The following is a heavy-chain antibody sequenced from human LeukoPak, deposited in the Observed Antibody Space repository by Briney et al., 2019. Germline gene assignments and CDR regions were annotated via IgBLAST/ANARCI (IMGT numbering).Heavy chain of an antibody. D-gene: IGHD3-10*01. V-gene: IGHV4-34*01. Sequence: SETLSLTCAVYGGSFSGYYWSWIRQPPGKGLEWIGEINHSGSTNYNPSLKSRVTISVDTSKNQFSLKLSSVTAADTAVYYCARGLSYYYGSGSPSGASRRVPYFDYWGKGTLVTVSS. CDR1: GGSFSGYY. CDR2: INHSGST. CDR3: ARGLSYYYGSGSPSGASRRVPYFDY. J-gene: IGHJ4*02.